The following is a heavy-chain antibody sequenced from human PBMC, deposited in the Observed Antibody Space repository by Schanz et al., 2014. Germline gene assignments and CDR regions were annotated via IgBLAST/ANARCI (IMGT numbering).Heavy chain of an antibody. Sequence: EVQLVESGGGLVQPGGSLRLSCTASGFTFSDYWMSWVRQAPGKGLEWVSYISGSSRTIYYADSMKGRFTISRDNAKNSLYLQMNSLRAEDTAVYHCVSSGSYSSYAFWGQGTLVTVSS. V-gene: IGHV3-48*01. CDR3: VSSGSYSSYAF. CDR1: GFTFSDYW. CDR2: ISGSSRTI. D-gene: IGHD3-10*01. J-gene: IGHJ4*02.